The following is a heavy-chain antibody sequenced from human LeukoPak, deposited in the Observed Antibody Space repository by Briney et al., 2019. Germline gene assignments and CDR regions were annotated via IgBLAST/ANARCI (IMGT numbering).Heavy chain of an antibody. J-gene: IGHJ3*02. CDR3: ARWDIVVVPAAIGEDAFDI. CDR1: GYTFTSYG. V-gene: IGHV1-18*01. Sequence: GASVKVSCKASGYTFTSYGISWVRQAPGQGLEWMGWISAYNGNTNYAQKLQGRVTMTTDTSTSTAYMELRSLISDDTAVYYCARWDIVVVPAAIGEDAFDIWGQGTMVTVSS. CDR2: ISAYNGNT. D-gene: IGHD2-2*01.